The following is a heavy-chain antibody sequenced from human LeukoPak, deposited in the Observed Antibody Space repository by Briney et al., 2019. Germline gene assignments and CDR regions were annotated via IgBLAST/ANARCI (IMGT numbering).Heavy chain of an antibody. CDR3: ARVAPPYYYDSSGYFDY. V-gene: IGHV3-53*01. CDR2: IYSGGST. Sequence: AGGSLRLSCAASGFTVSSNYMSWARQAPGKGLEWVSVIYSGGSTYYADSVKGRFTISRDNSKNTLYLQMNSPRAEDTAVYYCARVAPPYYYDSSGYFDYWGQGTLVTVSS. CDR1: GFTVSSNY. D-gene: IGHD3-22*01. J-gene: IGHJ4*02.